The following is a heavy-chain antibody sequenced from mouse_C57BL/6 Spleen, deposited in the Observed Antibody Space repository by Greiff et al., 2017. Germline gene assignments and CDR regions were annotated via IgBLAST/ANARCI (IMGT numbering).Heavy chain of an antibody. Sequence: LQESGAELVKPGASVKLSCKASGYTFTEYTIHWVKQRSGQGLEWIGWFYPGSGSIKYNEKFKDKATLTADKSSSTVYMELSRLTSEDSAVYFCARHEEGGYYYGSSSWFAYWGQGTLVTVSA. CDR1: GYTFTEYT. CDR2: FYPGSGSI. CDR3: ARHEEGGYYYGSSSWFAY. J-gene: IGHJ3*01. D-gene: IGHD1-1*01. V-gene: IGHV1-62-2*01.